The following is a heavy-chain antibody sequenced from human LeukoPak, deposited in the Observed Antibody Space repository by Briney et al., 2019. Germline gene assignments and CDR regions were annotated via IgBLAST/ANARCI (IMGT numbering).Heavy chain of an antibody. Sequence: KPSETLSLTCTVSGGSISSYYWSWIRQPPGKGLEWIGYIYYSGSTNYNPSLKSRVTISVDTSKNQFSLKLSSVTAADTAVYYCAREGGYSSILYWGQGTLVTVSS. J-gene: IGHJ4*02. D-gene: IGHD6-13*01. CDR2: IYYSGST. CDR3: AREGGYSSILY. CDR1: GGSISSYY. V-gene: IGHV4-59*01.